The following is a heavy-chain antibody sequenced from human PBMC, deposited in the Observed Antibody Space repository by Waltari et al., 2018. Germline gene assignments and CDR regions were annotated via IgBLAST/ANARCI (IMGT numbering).Heavy chain of an antibody. Sequence: QVQLVQSGAEVKKPGASVKVACKASGYTFTDYAVHWMRQAPGQGLEWVGWINCVNGNIKYSPKFEGRVTITRETSANTAYMELNSLRVEDTAVYYCAREWGVMVGTAGYYFDYWGQGSLVTVSS. D-gene: IGHD3-9*01. CDR1: GYTFTDYA. CDR2: INCVNGNI. J-gene: IGHJ4*02. V-gene: IGHV1-3*01. CDR3: AREWGVMVGTAGYYFDY.